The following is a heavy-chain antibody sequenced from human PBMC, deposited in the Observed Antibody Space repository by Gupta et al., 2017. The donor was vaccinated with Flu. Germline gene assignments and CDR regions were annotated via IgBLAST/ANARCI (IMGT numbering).Heavy chain of an antibody. CDR2: ISGSGGST. CDR3: AKCDVVVPAALDD. Sequence: EVQLWDAGGGLVQPGGSLRLSCAASRLTFSSYAMTWVGQAPGKGLEGLSAISGSGGSTYDADAVKGRFTIARDNANNTLYLQMKRLRAEHTAVYYCAKCDVVVPAALDDGGHGTMVTVSS. D-gene: IGHD2-2*01. V-gene: IGHV3-23*01. CDR1: RLTFSSYA. J-gene: IGHJ4*01.